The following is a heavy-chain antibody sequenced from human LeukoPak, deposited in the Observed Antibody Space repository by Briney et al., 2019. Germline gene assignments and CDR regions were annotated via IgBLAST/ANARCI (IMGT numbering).Heavy chain of an antibody. D-gene: IGHD3-10*01. CDR2: MYNRGDT. J-gene: IGHJ5*02. Sequence: PSETLSLTCTVSDGCISGNYWSWIRQPPGKGLDWIGYMYNRGDTNSNPSLKSRVTMSLDTSNNQFSLRLSSVTAADTAVYYCARRRVTFDPWGQGILVTVSS. CDR1: DGCISGNY. V-gene: IGHV4-59*01. CDR3: ARRRVTFDP.